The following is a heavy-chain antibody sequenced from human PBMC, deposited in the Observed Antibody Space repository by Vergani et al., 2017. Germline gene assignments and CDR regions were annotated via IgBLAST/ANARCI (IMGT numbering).Heavy chain of an antibody. CDR1: GYTFTSYY. CDR3: ARVGXYDSSGYSYHYYYGMDV. CDR2: INPSGGST. J-gene: IGHJ6*02. Sequence: QVQLVQSGAEVKKPGASVKVSCKASGYTFTSYYMHWVRQAPGQGLEWMGIINPSGGSTSYAQKFQGRVTMTRDTSTSTVYMELSSLRSEDTAVYYCARVGXYDSSGYSYHYYYGMDVWGQGTTVTVSS. V-gene: IGHV1-46*01. D-gene: IGHD3-22*01.